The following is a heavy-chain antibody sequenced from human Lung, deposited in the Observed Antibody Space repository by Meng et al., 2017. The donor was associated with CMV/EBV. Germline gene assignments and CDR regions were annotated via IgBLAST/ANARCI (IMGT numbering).Heavy chain of an antibody. V-gene: IGHV1-2*06. Sequence: VQLVQSGAEVKRPGASVKISCQASGYSFSGFYLNWAQQAPRHGLELLGRVNPISDDTHLAQKFEGRITVTRGATINTAFMELTRLRPDDTAVYYCAKSSDNGWSSWGPGTLVTVSS. CDR1: GYSFSGFY. D-gene: IGHD6-19*01. J-gene: IGHJ4*01. CDR3: AKSSDNGWSS. CDR2: VNPISDDT.